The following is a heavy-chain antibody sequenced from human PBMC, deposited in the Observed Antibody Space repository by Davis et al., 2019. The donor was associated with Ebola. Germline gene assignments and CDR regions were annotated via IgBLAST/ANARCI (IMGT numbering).Heavy chain of an antibody. D-gene: IGHD5-24*01. J-gene: IGHJ4*02. Sequence: GESLKISCAASGFSFSTYWMTRVRQVPGQGLVWVSRIQTDGSSTSYADSVKGRFTISRDNAKNTLYLQMNSLRAEDTAVYYCARGRWLQSYNFDYCGQGTLVTVSS. CDR1: GFSFSTYW. CDR3: ARGRWLQSYNFDY. V-gene: IGHV3-74*01. CDR2: IQTDGSST.